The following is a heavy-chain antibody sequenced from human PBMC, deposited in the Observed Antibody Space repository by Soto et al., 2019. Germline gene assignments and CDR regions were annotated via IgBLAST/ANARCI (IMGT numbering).Heavy chain of an antibody. J-gene: IGHJ4*02. D-gene: IGHD1-26*01. Sequence: PSETLSLTCAVSGGSISSSNWWSWVRQPPGKGLEWIGEIYHSGSTNYNPSLKSRVTISVDKSKNQFSLKLSSVTAADTAVYYCARVPARPGIVGAILYDYWGQGTLVTVSS. CDR3: ARVPARPGIVGAILYDY. V-gene: IGHV4-4*02. CDR1: GGSISSSNW. CDR2: IYHSGST.